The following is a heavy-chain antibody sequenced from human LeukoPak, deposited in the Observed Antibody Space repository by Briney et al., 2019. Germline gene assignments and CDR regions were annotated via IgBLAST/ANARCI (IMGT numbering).Heavy chain of an antibody. Sequence: SETLSLTCTVSGGSISSSSYYWGWIRQPPGKGLEWIGSIYYSGSTYYNPSLKSRLTISVDTSKNQFSLKLSSVTAADTAVYYCAGESPWELLGFDYWGQGTLVTVSS. CDR2: IYYSGST. CDR3: AGESPWELLGFDY. V-gene: IGHV4-39*07. D-gene: IGHD1-26*01. J-gene: IGHJ4*02. CDR1: GGSISSSSYY.